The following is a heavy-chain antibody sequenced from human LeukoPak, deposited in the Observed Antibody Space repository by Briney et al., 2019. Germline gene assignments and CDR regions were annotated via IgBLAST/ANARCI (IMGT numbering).Heavy chain of an antibody. CDR1: GFTFSSYG. CDR2: IRYDGSNK. V-gene: IGHV3-30*02. Sequence: AGGSLRLSCAASGFTFSSYGMHWGRQAPGKGLEWVAFIRYDGSNKYYADSVKGRFTISRDNSKNTLYLQMKSLRAEDTAVYYCAKGGGYEAQYYYYYLDVWGKGTTVTISS. CDR3: AKGGGYEAQYYYYYLDV. J-gene: IGHJ6*03. D-gene: IGHD5-12*01.